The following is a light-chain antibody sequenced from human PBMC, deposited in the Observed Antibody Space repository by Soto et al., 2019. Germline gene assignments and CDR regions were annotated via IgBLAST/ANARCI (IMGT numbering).Light chain of an antibody. Sequence: QSVLTQPPSASGSPGQSVTISCTGTSSDVGDYNYVSWYQQHPGKAPKLLIFEVSKRPSGVPDRFSGSKSGNTASLTVSGLHPEDEADYYCSSYAGRNNVVFGGGTQLTVL. J-gene: IGLJ2*01. V-gene: IGLV2-8*01. CDR3: SSYAGRNNVV. CDR1: SSDVGDYNY. CDR2: EVS.